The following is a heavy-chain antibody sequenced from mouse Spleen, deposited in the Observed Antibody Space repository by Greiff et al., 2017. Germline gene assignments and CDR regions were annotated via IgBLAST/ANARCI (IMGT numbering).Heavy chain of an antibody. CDR2: IDPANGNT. J-gene: IGHJ2*01. V-gene: IGHV14-3*02. Sequence: VQLQQSGAELVKPGASVKLSCTASGFNIKDTYMHWVKQRPEQGLEWIGRIDPANGNTKYDPKFQGKATITADTASNTAYLQLSSLTSEDTAVDYWARGVVATDYWGQGTTLTVSS. D-gene: IGHD1-1*01. CDR3: ARGVVATDY. CDR1: GFNIKDTY.